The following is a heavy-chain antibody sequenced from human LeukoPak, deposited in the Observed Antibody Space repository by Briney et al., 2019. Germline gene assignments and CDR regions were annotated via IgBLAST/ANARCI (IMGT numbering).Heavy chain of an antibody. V-gene: IGHV4-4*07. D-gene: IGHD5-18*01. CDR2: IDTSGST. CDR1: GGSFSIYY. CDR3: ARDRGYSHGD. Sequence: SETLSLTCSVSGGSFSIYYWSWIRQPAGKGLEWVGRIDTSGSTNYNPSLRSRVTMSVDTSKNQFSLKLSSVTAADTAVYYCARDRGYSHGDWGQGTLATVSS. J-gene: IGHJ4*02.